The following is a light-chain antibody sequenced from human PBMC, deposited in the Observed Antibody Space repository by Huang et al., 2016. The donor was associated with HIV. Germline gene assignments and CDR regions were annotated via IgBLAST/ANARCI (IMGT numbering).Light chain of an antibody. CDR3: QQYNNWPPLLT. V-gene: IGKV3-15*01. J-gene: IGKJ4*01. CDR1: ESVSSR. CDR2: GAS. Sequence: EIVMTQSPATLSVSPGERVILSCRASESVSSRLAWYQQKPGQAPRLLIYGASTSAAGGPPRFSGSGSGTEFTLTISSLQSADFAVYYCQQYNNWPPLLTFGGGTKVEIK.